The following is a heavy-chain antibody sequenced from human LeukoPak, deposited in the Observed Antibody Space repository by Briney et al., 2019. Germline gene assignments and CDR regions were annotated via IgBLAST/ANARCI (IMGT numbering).Heavy chain of an antibody. J-gene: IGHJ6*02. CDR3: ARLELEPYGMDV. CDR1: GGTFSSYA. D-gene: IGHD1-1*01. CDR2: IIPIFGTA. V-gene: IGHV1-69*06. Sequence: SVKVSCKASGGTFSSYAISWVRQAPGQGLEWMGGIIPIFGTANYAQKFQGRVTITADKSTSTAYMELSSLRSEDTAVYYCARLELEPYGMDVWGQGTTVTVSS.